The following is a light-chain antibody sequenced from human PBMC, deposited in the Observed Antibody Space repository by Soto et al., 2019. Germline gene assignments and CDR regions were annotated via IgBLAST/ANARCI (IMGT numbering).Light chain of an antibody. Sequence: QSALTQPASVSGSPGQSISISCTGTSSDVGNYNYVSWYQQHPGKVPKLMIYEVSNRPSGVSDRFSGSKSGNTASLTISGLQAEDEADYYCSSYKSSGTLVFGTGTKLTVL. CDR1: SSDVGNYNY. CDR2: EVS. CDR3: SSYKSSGTLV. V-gene: IGLV2-14*01. J-gene: IGLJ1*01.